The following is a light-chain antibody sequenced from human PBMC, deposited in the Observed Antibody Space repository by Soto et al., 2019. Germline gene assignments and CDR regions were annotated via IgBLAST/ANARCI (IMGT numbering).Light chain of an antibody. CDR3: HQYNNWPRT. CDR2: GAS. CDR1: QSVSSN. Sequence: EIVMTQSPATLSVSPGERATLSCRASQSVSSNLAWYQQKPGQPPRLLIYGASTRATGIPARFSGSGSGTEFTLTINSLQSEDFAVYYCHQYNNWPRTFGQGTKVEI. V-gene: IGKV3-15*01. J-gene: IGKJ1*01.